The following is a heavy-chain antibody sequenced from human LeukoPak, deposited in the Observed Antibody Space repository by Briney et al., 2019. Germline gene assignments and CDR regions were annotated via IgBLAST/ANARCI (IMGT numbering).Heavy chain of an antibody. D-gene: IGHD2-15*01. CDR3: AKDDCSGGSCYFFY. CDR1: GFTFSSYA. CDR2: ISGSGGST. J-gene: IGHJ4*02. Sequence: GGSLRLSCAASGFTFSSYAMSWVRQAPRKGLEWVSAISGSGGSTYYADSVKGRFTISRDNSKNTLYLQMNSLRAEDTAVYYCAKDDCSGGSCYFFYWGQGTLVTVSS. V-gene: IGHV3-23*01.